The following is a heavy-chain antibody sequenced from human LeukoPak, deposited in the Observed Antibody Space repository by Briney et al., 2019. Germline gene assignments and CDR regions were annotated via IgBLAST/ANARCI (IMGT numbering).Heavy chain of an antibody. Sequence: SETLSLTCTVSGGSISSYYWSWIRQPPGKGLEWIGYIYYSGSTNYNPSLKSRVTISVDTSKNQFSLKLSSVTAADTAVYYCARGFFYRDYSNIFYYYYGMDVWGQGTTVTVSS. J-gene: IGHJ6*02. CDR3: ARGFFYRDYSNIFYYYYGMDV. CDR2: IYYSGST. D-gene: IGHD4-11*01. V-gene: IGHV4-59*12. CDR1: GGSISSYY.